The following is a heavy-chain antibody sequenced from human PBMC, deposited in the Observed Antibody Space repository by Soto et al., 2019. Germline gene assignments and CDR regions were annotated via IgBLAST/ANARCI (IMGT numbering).Heavy chain of an antibody. CDR3: ARPPTTGWELLISGY. CDR2: IKQDGGEK. V-gene: IGHV3-7*01. J-gene: IGHJ4*02. D-gene: IGHD1-26*01. Sequence: EVQLVESGGGWVQPGGSLRLSCAASGFTFSNYWMSWVRQAPGKGLEWVATIKQDGGEKYYVDSVKVRFTISRDNAKNSVYLQMNSLRADDTGVYYCARPPTTGWELLISGYWGQGTLVTVSS. CDR1: GFTFSNYW.